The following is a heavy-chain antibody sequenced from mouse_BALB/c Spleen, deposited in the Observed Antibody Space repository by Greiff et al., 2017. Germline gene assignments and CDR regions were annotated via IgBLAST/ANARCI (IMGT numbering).Heavy chain of an antibody. CDR3: AREYYGSRDWYFDV. V-gene: IGHV1-14*01. CDR2: INPYNDGT. CDR1: GYTFTSYV. J-gene: IGHJ1*01. D-gene: IGHD1-1*01. Sequence: EVHLVESGPELVKPGASVKMSCKASGYTFTSYVMHWVKQKPGQGLEWIGYINPYNDGTKYNEKFKGKATLTSDKSSSTAYMELSSLTSEDSAVYYCAREYYGSRDWYFDVWGAGTTVTVSS.